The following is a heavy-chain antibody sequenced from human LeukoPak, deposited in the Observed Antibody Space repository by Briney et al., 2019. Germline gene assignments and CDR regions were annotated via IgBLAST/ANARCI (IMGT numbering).Heavy chain of an antibody. CDR2: INQDGSEK. V-gene: IGHV3-7*05. CDR1: GFSFNVYW. Sequence: GGSLRLSCAASGFSFNVYWMNWVRQAPGKGLEWVANINQDGSEKYYVDSVKGRFTISRDNARNSLSLQMSSLRAEDTAVYYYARGGARHCSTSRCYEDWFDPWGQGTLVTVSS. J-gene: IGHJ5*02. D-gene: IGHD2-2*01. CDR3: ARGGARHCSTSRCYEDWFDP.